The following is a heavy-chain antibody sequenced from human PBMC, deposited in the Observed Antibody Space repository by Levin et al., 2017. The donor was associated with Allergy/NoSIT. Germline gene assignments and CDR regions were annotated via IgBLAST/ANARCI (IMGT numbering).Heavy chain of an antibody. D-gene: IGHD3-10*01. CDR2: ISNSETT. J-gene: IGHJ4*02. CDR1: GGSVSSGGYY. CDR3: ARGYDNKKTGY. Sequence: SQTLSLTCTVSGGSVSSGGYYWNWIRQNPGKGLEWIGYISNSETTEYNPSLKSRVIISVDTSKNQVYLRLSSVTAADTAVYYCARGYDNKKTGYWGQGTLVTVSS. V-gene: IGHV4-31*02.